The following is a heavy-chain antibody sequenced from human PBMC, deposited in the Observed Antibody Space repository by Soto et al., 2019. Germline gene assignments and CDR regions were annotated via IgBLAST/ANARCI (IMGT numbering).Heavy chain of an antibody. V-gene: IGHV4-34*01. J-gene: IGHJ6*02. Sequence: SEPLSLTCAVYGGSFSGYYWSWIRQPPGKGLEWIGEINHSGSTNYNPSLKSRVTISVDTSKNQFSLKLSSVTAADTAVYYCARGVYDILTGYYKSRGDYYYYGMDVWGQGTTVTVSS. CDR2: INHSGST. CDR1: GGSFSGYY. D-gene: IGHD3-9*01. CDR3: ARGVYDILTGYYKSRGDYYYYGMDV.